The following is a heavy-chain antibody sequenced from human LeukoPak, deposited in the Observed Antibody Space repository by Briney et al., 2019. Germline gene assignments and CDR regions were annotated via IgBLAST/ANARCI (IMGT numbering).Heavy chain of an antibody. CDR1: GFTFSSYG. CDR3: ARDATDDPGYCSSTSCPVGWFDP. CDR2: ISYDGSNK. J-gene: IGHJ5*02. Sequence: PGGSLRLSCAASGFTFSSYGMHWVRQAPGKGLEWVAVISYDGSNKYYADSVKGRFTISRDNSKNTLYLQMNSLRAEDTAVYYCARDATDDPGYCSSTSCPVGWFDPWGQGTLVTVSS. D-gene: IGHD2-2*01. V-gene: IGHV3-30*03.